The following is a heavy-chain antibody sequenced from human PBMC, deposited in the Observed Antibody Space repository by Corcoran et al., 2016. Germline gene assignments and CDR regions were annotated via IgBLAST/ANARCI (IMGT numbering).Heavy chain of an antibody. CDR1: RGSISRTTDS. V-gene: IGHV4-39*07. D-gene: IGHD3-22*01. Sequence: QLQLQESGPGLLKPSETLSLTCTVSRGSISRTTDSLGWIRQPPGKGLVWIGSLYYTGGRTYYNPSLKSRVNISVDTSKNQFSLTLTSVTSADTAVYYCARDPDRRGYRRDDAFDIWGQGTMVTVSS. CDR3: ARDPDRRGYRRDDAFDI. CDR2: LYYTGGRT. J-gene: IGHJ3*02.